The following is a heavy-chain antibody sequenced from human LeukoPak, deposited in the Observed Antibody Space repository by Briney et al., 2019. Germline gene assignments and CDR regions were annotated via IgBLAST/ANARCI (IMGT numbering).Heavy chain of an antibody. CDR1: GFTFSSYS. V-gene: IGHV3-21*01. CDR2: ISSSSSYI. CDR3: ARGRGELLSYNWFDP. Sequence: GGSLRLSCAASGFTFSSYSMNWVRQAPGKGLEWVSSISSSSSYIYYADSVKGRFTISRGNAKNSLYLQMNSLRAEDTAVYYCARGRGELLSYNWFDPWGQGTLVTVSS. D-gene: IGHD1-26*01. J-gene: IGHJ5*02.